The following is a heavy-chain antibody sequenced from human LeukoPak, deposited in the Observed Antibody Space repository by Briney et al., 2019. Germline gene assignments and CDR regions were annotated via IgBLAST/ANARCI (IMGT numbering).Heavy chain of an antibody. Sequence: GGSLRLSCAASGFTFSNYAMHWVRQAPGKGLEWVSYITGSGSPIYYADSVKGRFTISRDNAKNSLYLQMNSLRDEDTAVYYCVRDPEALDYWGQGTLVTVSS. CDR1: GFTFSNYA. V-gene: IGHV3-48*02. J-gene: IGHJ4*02. CDR2: ITGSGSPI. CDR3: VRDPEALDY.